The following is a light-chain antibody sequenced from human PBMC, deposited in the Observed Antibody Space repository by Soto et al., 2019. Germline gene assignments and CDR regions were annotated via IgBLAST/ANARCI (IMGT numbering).Light chain of an antibody. Sequence: QAVVTQPPSVSGAPVQRVTISCTGSSSNIGAGYDVHWYQQLPGTAPKLLIYGNSNRPSGVPDRFSGSKSGTLASLAITGLQAEDEADYYCQSYDSSLSGVVFGGGTQLTVL. CDR1: SSNIGAGYD. J-gene: IGLJ2*01. CDR3: QSYDSSLSGVV. V-gene: IGLV1-40*01. CDR2: GNS.